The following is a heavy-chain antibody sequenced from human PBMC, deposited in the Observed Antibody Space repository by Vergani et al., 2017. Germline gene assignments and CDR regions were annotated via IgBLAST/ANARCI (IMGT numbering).Heavy chain of an antibody. Sequence: QVQLQESGPGLVKPSGTLSLTCAVPGGSISSSNWWSWVRQPPGKGLEWIGEIYHSGSTNYNPSLKSRVTISVDKSKNHVSLKLSSVIAADTAVYYCARVGVTTVVKRRSAFDIWGQGTMVTVSS. CDR2: IYHSGST. D-gene: IGHD4-23*01. CDR1: GGSISSSNW. J-gene: IGHJ3*02. V-gene: IGHV4-4*02. CDR3: ARVGVTTVVKRRSAFDI.